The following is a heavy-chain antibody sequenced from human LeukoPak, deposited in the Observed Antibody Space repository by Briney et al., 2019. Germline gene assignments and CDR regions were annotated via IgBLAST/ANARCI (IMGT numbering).Heavy chain of an antibody. CDR1: GFTFDDYT. V-gene: IGHV3-43*01. Sequence: PGGSLRLSCAASGFTFDDYTMHWVRHAPGKGLEWVSLISWDGGTIYYADSVKGRFTISRDNAKNSLYLQMNSLRAEDTAVYYCAELGITMIGGVWGKGTTVTISS. J-gene: IGHJ6*04. CDR2: ISWDGGTI. CDR3: AELGITMIGGV. D-gene: IGHD3-10*02.